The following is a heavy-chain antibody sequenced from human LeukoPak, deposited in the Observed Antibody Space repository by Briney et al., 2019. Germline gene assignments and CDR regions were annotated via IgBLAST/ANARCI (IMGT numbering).Heavy chain of an antibody. CDR2: ISWNSGSI. Sequence: QPGGSLRLSCAASGFTFDDYAMHWVRQAPGKGLEWVSGISWNSGSIGYADSVKGRFTISRDNAKNSLYLQMNSLRAEDTALYYCAKDILGQWLAHWYLDLWGRGTLVTVSS. V-gene: IGHV3-9*01. D-gene: IGHD6-19*01. CDR1: GFTFDDYA. CDR3: AKDILGQWLAHWYLDL. J-gene: IGHJ2*01.